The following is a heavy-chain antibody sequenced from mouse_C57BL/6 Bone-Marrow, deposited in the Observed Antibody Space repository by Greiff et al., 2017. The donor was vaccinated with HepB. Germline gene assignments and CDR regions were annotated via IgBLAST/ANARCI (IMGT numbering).Heavy chain of an antibody. Sequence: VQVVESGPGLVAPSQCLSITCTVSGFSLTSYGVDWVRQPPGKGLEWLGVIWGGGSTNYNSALMSRLSISKDNSKSQVFLKMNSLQTDDTAMYYCARSYDYDPYAMDYWGQGTSVTVSS. J-gene: IGHJ4*01. V-gene: IGHV2-9*01. D-gene: IGHD2-4*01. CDR1: GFSLTSYG. CDR2: IWGGGST. CDR3: ARSYDYDPYAMDY.